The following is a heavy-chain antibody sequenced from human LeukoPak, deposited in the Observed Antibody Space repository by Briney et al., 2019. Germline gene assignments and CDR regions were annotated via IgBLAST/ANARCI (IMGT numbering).Heavy chain of an antibody. D-gene: IGHD6-19*01. V-gene: IGHV1-2*02. CDR2: IHPGSGNT. CDR3: ERDLRLANL. CDR1: GYTFTDHF. Sequence: ASVTVACKASGYTFTDHFIHWVRQAPGQGLEYMGWIHPGSGNTKYAQMFQGRVTLTRDTSVYTTYMELSSLRSDDTAVYYCERDLRLANLWGQGTLVTVSS. J-gene: IGHJ4*02.